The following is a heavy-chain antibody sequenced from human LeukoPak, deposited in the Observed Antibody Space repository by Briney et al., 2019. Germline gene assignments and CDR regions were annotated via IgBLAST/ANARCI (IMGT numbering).Heavy chain of an antibody. V-gene: IGHV1-69*05. D-gene: IGHD3-22*01. CDR1: GGTFSSYA. CDR2: IIPIFGTA. J-gene: IGHJ4*02. Sequence: GSSVKVSCKASGGTFSSYAISWVRQAPGQGLEWMGGIIPIFGTANYAQKFQGRVTITTDESTSTAYMELSSLRSEDTAVYYCAREPYYYDSSGYYSYFDYWGLGTLVTVSS. CDR3: AREPYYYDSSGYYSYFDY.